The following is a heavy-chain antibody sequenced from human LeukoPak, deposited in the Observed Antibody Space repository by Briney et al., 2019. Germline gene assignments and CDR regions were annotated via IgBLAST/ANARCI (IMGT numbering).Heavy chain of an antibody. CDR1: GFTFSDYY. Sequence: PGGSLRLSCAASGFTFSDYYMSWIRQAPGKGLEWVSYISSSGSTIYYADSVKGQFTISRDNAKNSLYLQMNSLRAEDTAVYYCARGGGQQLVPYYYYYMDVWGKGTTVTVSS. J-gene: IGHJ6*03. CDR3: ARGGGQQLVPYYYYYMDV. V-gene: IGHV3-11*01. CDR2: ISSSGSTI. D-gene: IGHD6-13*01.